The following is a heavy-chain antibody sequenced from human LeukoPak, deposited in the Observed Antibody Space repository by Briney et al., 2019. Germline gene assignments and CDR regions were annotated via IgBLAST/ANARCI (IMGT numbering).Heavy chain of an antibody. Sequence: GASVKVSCKASGGTFSSYAISWVRQAPGQGLEWMGWISAYNGNTNYAQKLQGRVTMTTDTSTSTAYMELRSLRSDDTAVYYCARFRPLGYNWNDGLDYWGQGTLVTVSS. CDR2: ISAYNGNT. D-gene: IGHD1-1*01. CDR3: ARFRPLGYNWNDGLDY. J-gene: IGHJ4*02. V-gene: IGHV1-18*01. CDR1: GGTFSSYA.